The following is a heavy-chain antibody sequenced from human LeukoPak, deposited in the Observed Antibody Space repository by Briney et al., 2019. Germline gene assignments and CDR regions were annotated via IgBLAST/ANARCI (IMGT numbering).Heavy chain of an antibody. CDR2: IKQDGSEK. CDR3: ARIYSSSHYYYYYYMDV. Sequence: PGGSLRLSCAASGFTFSSYWMSWVRQAPGKGLEWVANIKQDGSEKYYVDSVKGRFTISRDNAKNSLYPQMNSLRAEDTAVYYCARIYSSSHYYYYYYMDVWGKGTTVTVSS. J-gene: IGHJ6*03. V-gene: IGHV3-7*01. CDR1: GFTFSSYW. D-gene: IGHD6-13*01.